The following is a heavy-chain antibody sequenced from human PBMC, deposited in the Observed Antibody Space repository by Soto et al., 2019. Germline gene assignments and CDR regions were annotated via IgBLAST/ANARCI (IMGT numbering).Heavy chain of an antibody. CDR2: INSDGSNT. V-gene: IGHV3-74*01. CDR1: GFTFSSYW. Sequence: GGSLRLSCAASGFTFSSYWMHWVRQAPGKGLVWVSRINSDGSNTSYADSVKGRFTISRDNAKNTLYLQMNSLRAEDTAVYYCARDLRITIFGVVTPPGMDVWGQGTTVTVSS. D-gene: IGHD3-3*01. CDR3: ARDLRITIFGVVTPPGMDV. J-gene: IGHJ6*02.